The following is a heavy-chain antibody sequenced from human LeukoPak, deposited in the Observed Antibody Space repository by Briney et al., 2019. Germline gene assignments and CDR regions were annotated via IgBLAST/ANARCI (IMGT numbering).Heavy chain of an antibody. CDR2: IYYSGST. Sequence: SETLSLTCTVSGGSISSYYWSWIRQPPGKGLEWIGYIYYSGSTNYSPSLKSRVTISVDTSKNQFSLKLSSVTAADTAVYYCARDSHYYDSSGYSYYFDYWGQGTLVTVSS. CDR1: GGSISSYY. V-gene: IGHV4-59*01. D-gene: IGHD3-22*01. CDR3: ARDSHYYDSSGYSYYFDY. J-gene: IGHJ4*02.